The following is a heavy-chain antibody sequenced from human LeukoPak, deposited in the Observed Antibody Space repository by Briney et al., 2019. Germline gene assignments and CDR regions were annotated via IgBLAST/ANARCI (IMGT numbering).Heavy chain of an antibody. J-gene: IGHJ5*02. Sequence: GGSLRLSCAASGFRFADYGMHWVRQAPGKGLEWVSGISWNNNDIGYADSVKGRFTISRDNAKNSVYLQMNSLRVEDTALYYCTKAPGVTTGWFDPWGQGTLVSVSS. D-gene: IGHD4-17*01. CDR1: GFRFADYG. CDR2: ISWNNNDI. V-gene: IGHV3-9*01. CDR3: TKAPGVTTGWFDP.